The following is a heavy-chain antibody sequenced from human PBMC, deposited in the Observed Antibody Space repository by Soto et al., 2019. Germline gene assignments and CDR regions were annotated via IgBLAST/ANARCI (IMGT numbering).Heavy chain of an antibody. D-gene: IGHD5-18*01. CDR1: GYTFTGYY. V-gene: IGHV1-2*04. J-gene: IGHJ4*02. CDR2: INPNSGGT. Sequence: GASVKVSCKASGYTFTGYYMHWVRQAPGQGLEWMGWINPNSGGTNYAQKFQGWVTMTRDTSISTAYMELSRLRSDDTAVYYCARGCGYSYGYDYFDYWGRGTLVTVSS. CDR3: ARGCGYSYGYDYFDY.